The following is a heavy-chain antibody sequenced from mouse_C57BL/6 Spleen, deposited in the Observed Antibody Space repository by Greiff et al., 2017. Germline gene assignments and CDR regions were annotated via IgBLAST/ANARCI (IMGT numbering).Heavy chain of an antibody. CDR2: INPNNGGT. V-gene: IGHV1-26*01. Sequence: EVQLQQSGPELVKPGASVKISCKASGYTFTDYYMNWVKQSHGKSLEWIGDINPNNGGTSYNQKFKGKATLTVDKSSSTAYMELRSLTSEDSAVYYCALTAGDYYAMDYWGQGTSVTVSS. J-gene: IGHJ4*01. CDR3: ALTAGDYYAMDY. D-gene: IGHD4-1*01. CDR1: GYTFTDYY.